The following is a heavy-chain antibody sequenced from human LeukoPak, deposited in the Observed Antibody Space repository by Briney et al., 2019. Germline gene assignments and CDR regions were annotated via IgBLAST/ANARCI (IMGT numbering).Heavy chain of an antibody. D-gene: IGHD6-19*01. CDR3: VRDRYLRDSIAVAGSGMDV. CDR1: GFTFSSYG. Sequence: GGSLRLSCAASGFTFSSYGIHWVRQAPGKGLEWVAVIWHDGSNKYSADSVKGRFTISRDNSKNTLYLQMNSLRVEDTAVYYCVRDRYLRDSIAVAGSGMDVWGQGTTVTVSS. J-gene: IGHJ6*02. V-gene: IGHV3-33*01. CDR2: IWHDGSNK.